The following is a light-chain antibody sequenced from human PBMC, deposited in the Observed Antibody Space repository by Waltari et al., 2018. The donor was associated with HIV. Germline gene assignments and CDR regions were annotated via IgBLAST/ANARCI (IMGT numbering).Light chain of an antibody. CDR1: DTDFSLYKF. CDR2: YVD. J-gene: IGLJ3*02. CDR3: ASFTGDDNTVM. V-gene: IGLV2-14*03. Sequence: AVTQPASVSGLPGQSTTISCTGDDTDFSLYKFVSWYQQHSGKPPILILYYVDSSASGVSDRVSGSMSGNTASLTISGLRAEDEGHYYCASFTGDDNTVMFGGGTEVTVL.